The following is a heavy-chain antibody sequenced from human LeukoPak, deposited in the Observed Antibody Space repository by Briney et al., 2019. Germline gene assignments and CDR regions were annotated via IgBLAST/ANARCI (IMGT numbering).Heavy chain of an antibody. J-gene: IGHJ4*02. V-gene: IGHV3-33*01. CDR2: ICFEGSKN. CDR3: ARHGSSAWLFDY. CDR1: GFTFSRYG. Sequence: GGSLRLSCAASGFTFSRYGMHWVGQAPGKGVGGVAVICFEGSKNYYEDSMKGRFTISRDNSKITVYLQMNSLRAEDTAVYYCARHGSSAWLFDYWGQGTLVTVSS. D-gene: IGHD6-19*01.